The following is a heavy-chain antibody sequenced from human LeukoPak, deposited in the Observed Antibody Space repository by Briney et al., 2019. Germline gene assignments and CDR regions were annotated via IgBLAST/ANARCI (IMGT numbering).Heavy chain of an antibody. CDR3: ARGPPDTRSWYGYNSFDP. CDR1: GFTLSSYK. D-gene: IGHD6-13*01. CDR2: ISSGSSTI. J-gene: IGHJ5*02. V-gene: IGHV3-48*01. Sequence: GGSLRLSCAASGFTLSSYKMNWVRQAPGKGLEWVSYISSGSSTIYYADSVKGRFTISRDNAKNSLYLQMNSLRAEDTAVYYCARGPPDTRSWYGYNSFDPWGQGTLVTVSS.